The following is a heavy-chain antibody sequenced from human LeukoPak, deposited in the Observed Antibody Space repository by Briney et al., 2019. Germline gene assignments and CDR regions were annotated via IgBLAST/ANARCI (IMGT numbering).Heavy chain of an antibody. CDR1: GFTFSEYE. Sequence: GGSLRLSCVASGFTFSEYELNWVRQLPGKGLEWISHISTGGGSIHHADSVEGRFTISRDNAKNSVYLQMDSLRAEDTAVYFCARDATTAVGVVYMDVWGRGTTVTISS. CDR3: ARDATTAVGVVYMDV. J-gene: IGHJ6*03. V-gene: IGHV3-48*03. D-gene: IGHD6-13*01. CDR2: ISTGGGSI.